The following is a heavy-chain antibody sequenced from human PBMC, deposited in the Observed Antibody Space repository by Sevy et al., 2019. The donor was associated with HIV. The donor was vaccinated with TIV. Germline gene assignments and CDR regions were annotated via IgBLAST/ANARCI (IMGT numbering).Heavy chain of an antibody. CDR1: GGPFSGYY. D-gene: IGHD5-18*01. CDR2: INHSGNT. V-gene: IGHV4-34*01. Sequence: SETLSLTCAVYGGPFSGYYWSWIRQPPGKGLEWIGEINHSGNTNYNPSLKSRVTISVDTSKNQFSLKLSSVTAADTAVYYCARPRGYSYGYGYWGQGTLVTVSS. CDR3: ARPRGYSYGYGY. J-gene: IGHJ4*02.